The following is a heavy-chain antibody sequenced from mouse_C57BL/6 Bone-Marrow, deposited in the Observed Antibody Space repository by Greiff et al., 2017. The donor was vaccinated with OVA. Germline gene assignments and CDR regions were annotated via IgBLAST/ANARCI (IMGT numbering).Heavy chain of an antibody. V-gene: IGHV5-4*01. CDR3: ARELFFDY. CDR2: ISDGGSYT. CDR1: GFTFSSYA. Sequence: VQLKESGGGLVKPGGSLKLSCAASGFTFSSYAMSWVRQTPEKRLEWVATISDGGSYTYYPDNVKGRFTISRDNAKNNLYLQMSHLKSEDTAMYYCARELFFDYWGQGTTLTVSS. J-gene: IGHJ2*01.